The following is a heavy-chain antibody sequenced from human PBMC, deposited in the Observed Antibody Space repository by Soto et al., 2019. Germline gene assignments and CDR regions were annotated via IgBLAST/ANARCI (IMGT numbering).Heavy chain of an antibody. J-gene: IGHJ5*02. CDR1: GFIFRDWF. CDR2: ISKDSGRAT. V-gene: IGHV3-11*01. Sequence: GSLRLSCAASGFIFRDWFMSWIRQAPGKGLEWISYISKDSGRATRYADSVKGRFTISRDNAKNSLFLQMNNLTVEDTAVYHCAKLGPYGSESYSFRYNWIDPWGQGTLVTVSS. CDR3: AKLGPYGSESYSFRYNWIDP. D-gene: IGHD3-10*01.